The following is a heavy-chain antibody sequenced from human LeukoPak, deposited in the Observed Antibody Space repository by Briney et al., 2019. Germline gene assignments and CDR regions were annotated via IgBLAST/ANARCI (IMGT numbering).Heavy chain of an antibody. CDR1: GGSISSYY. Sequence: PSETLSLTCTVSGGSISSYYWSWIRQPAGKGLEWIGRIYTSGSTNYIPSLKSRVTMSVDTSKNQFSLKLSSVTAADTAVYYCARAGLFGSSGWYGWFDPWGQGTLVTVSS. CDR3: ARAGLFGSSGWYGWFDP. J-gene: IGHJ5*02. CDR2: IYTSGST. V-gene: IGHV4-4*07. D-gene: IGHD6-19*01.